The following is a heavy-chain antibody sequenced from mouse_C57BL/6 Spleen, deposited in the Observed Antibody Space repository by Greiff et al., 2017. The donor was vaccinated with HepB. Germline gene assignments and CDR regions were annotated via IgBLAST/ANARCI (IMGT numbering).Heavy chain of an antibody. V-gene: IGHV1-15*01. CDR1: GYTFTDYE. D-gene: IGHD3-1*01. J-gene: IGHJ4*01. CDR3: TRGFYYAMDY. Sequence: QVQLKESGAELVRPGASVTLSCKASGYTFTDYEMHWVKQTPVHGLEWIGAIDPETGGTAYNQKFKGKAILTADKSSSTAYMELRRLTSEDSAVYYCTRGFYYAMDYWGQGTSVTVSS. CDR2: IDPETGGT.